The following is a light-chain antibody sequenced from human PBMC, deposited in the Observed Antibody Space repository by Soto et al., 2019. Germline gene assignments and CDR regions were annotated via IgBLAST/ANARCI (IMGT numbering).Light chain of an antibody. CDR2: AAS. CDR1: QDISSS. CDR3: QQRRSYPST. V-gene: IGKV1-9*01. J-gene: IGKJ4*01. Sequence: IKMTHSPSCLSASVGDRVTITHRASQDISSSLAWYQQKPGKAPKLLIYAASILQSGVPSRFSGSGFGTDFTLTISSLQAEDFASYFCQQRRSYPSTFGGGTKVDIK.